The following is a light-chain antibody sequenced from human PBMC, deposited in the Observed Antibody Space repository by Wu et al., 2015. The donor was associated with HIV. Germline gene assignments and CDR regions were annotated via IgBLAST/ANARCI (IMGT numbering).Light chain of an antibody. J-gene: IGKJ1*01. CDR3: QQYNSWPRT. CDR1: QSVNSN. Sequence: EIVMTQSPATLSVSPGERATLSCRASQSVNSNLAWYQQKPGQAPRLLVYGAITRATDIPSRFSGSGSGTEFSLTISSMRSEDFAVYYCQQYNSWPRTFGQGTKVGI. CDR2: GAI. V-gene: IGKV3-15*01.